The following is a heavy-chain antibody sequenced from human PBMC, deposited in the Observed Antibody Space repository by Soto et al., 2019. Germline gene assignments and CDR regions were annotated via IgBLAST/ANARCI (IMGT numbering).Heavy chain of an antibody. CDR1: GFTFSNYW. V-gene: IGHV3-74*02. D-gene: IGHD2-15*01. Sequence: EVQLVESGGGLVQPGGSLRLSCAASGFTFSNYWMYWVRQAPGKGLEWVSRINSDGSVSSYADSVKGRLTISRDNFKNTLYLQMDSLRAEDTAVYYCARGDCVGGTCYSLAGSFYYYMDVWGKGTTVPVFS. CDR3: ARGDCVGGTCYSLAGSFYYYMDV. J-gene: IGHJ6*03. CDR2: INSDGSVS.